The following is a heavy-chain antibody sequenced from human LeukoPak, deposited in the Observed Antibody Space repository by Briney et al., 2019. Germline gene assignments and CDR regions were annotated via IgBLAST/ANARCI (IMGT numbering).Heavy chain of an antibody. CDR3: ARGQSYGRFDP. D-gene: IGHD5-18*01. CDR2: ISGSSSYI. V-gene: IGHV3-21*01. J-gene: IGHJ5*02. Sequence: GGSLRLSCAASGFTFSTYSMNWVRQAPGKGLEWVSSISGSSSYIYYADSVKGRFTISRDSAQNSLYLQMNSLRAEDTAAYYCARGQSYGRFDPWGQGTLVTVSS. CDR1: GFTFSTYS.